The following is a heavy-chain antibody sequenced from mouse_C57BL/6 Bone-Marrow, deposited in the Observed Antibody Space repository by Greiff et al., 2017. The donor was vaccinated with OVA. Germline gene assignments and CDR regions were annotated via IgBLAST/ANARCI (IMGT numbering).Heavy chain of an antibody. D-gene: IGHD1-1*01. Sequence: QVQLQQSGAELAKPGASVKLSCKASGYTFTSYWMHWVKQRPGQGLAWIGYINPSSGYTKYNQKFKDKATLTADKSSSTAYMQLSSLTYEDSAVYYCARIHYGSSSWFAYWGQGTLVTVSA. V-gene: IGHV1-7*01. CDR1: GYTFTSYW. CDR3: ARIHYGSSSWFAY. J-gene: IGHJ3*01. CDR2: INPSSGYT.